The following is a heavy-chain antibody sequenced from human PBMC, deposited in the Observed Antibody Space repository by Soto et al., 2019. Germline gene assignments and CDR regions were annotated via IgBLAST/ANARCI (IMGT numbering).Heavy chain of an antibody. CDR2: ISGSGGST. J-gene: IGHJ6*02. V-gene: IGHV3-23*01. CDR1: GFTFSSYA. Sequence: EVQLLESGGGLVQPGGSLRLSCAASGFTFSSYAMSWVRQAPGKGLEWVSAISGSGGSTYYADSVKGRFTISRDNPKNTLDLQMNSLRAEDTAVYYCAKVSQGYCSSTSCYKGGWYYGMDVWGQGTTVTVSS. CDR3: AKVSQGYCSSTSCYKGGWYYGMDV. D-gene: IGHD2-2*02.